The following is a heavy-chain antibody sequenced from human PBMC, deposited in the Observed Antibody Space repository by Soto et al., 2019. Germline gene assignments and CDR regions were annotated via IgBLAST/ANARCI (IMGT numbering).Heavy chain of an antibody. Sequence: EVQLVESGGGLVQPGGSLRLSCAASGFTFSDHYMDWVRQAPGKGLGWVGRSRNKAKSYTTEYAASVQGRFSVSRHDSENSLFLEMNSLKLEDTAVYYCATAGGSSGYTPPDYWGQGTLVTVSS. D-gene: IGHD3-9*01. CDR1: GFTFSDHY. CDR2: SRNKAKSYTT. CDR3: ATAGGSSGYTPPDY. V-gene: IGHV3-72*01. J-gene: IGHJ4*02.